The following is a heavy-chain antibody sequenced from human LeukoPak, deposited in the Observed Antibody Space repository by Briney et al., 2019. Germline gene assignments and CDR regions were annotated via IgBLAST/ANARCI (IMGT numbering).Heavy chain of an antibody. Sequence: GGSLRLSCAASGFTVSSNYMTWVRQAPGKGLEWVSIIYSSGSTYYADSLKGRFTISRDNSKNTVYLQMSSLRAEDTAVYYCATQYYDFWSGYYREENWFDPWGQGTLVTVSS. V-gene: IGHV3-53*01. D-gene: IGHD3-3*01. CDR3: ATQYYDFWSGYYREENWFDP. CDR2: IYSSGST. CDR1: GFTVSSNY. J-gene: IGHJ5*02.